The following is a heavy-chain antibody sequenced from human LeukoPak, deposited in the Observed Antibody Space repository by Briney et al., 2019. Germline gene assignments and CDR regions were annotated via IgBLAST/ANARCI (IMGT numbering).Heavy chain of an antibody. D-gene: IGHD3-22*01. V-gene: IGHV1-2*02. J-gene: IGHJ4*02. CDR3: AREYYYDSSGYYV. CDR2: INPNSGGA. Sequence: ASVKVSCKASGYTFTGYYMHWVRQAPGQGLEWMGWINPNSGGANYAQKFQGRVTMTRDTSISTAYMELSRLRSDDTAVYYCAREYYYDSSGYYVWGQGTLVTVSS. CDR1: GYTFTGYY.